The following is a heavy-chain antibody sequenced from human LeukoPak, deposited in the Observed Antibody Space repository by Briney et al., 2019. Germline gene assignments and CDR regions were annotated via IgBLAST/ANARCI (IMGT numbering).Heavy chain of an antibody. CDR3: ARVMRDLREGYDI. Sequence: PGGSLRLSCADSGFTVSSNYMSWVRQAPGKGVEGVSITYSGGSTYYTDSVKGRFTISRDNSKNTLYLHVNSLRAEDTAVYYCARVMRDLREGYDIWGQGTMVTISS. CDR2: TYSGGST. J-gene: IGHJ3*02. CDR1: GFTVSSNY. D-gene: IGHD2-21*01. V-gene: IGHV3-66*02.